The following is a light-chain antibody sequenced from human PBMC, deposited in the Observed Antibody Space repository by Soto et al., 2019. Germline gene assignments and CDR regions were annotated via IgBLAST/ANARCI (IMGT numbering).Light chain of an antibody. Sequence: QSALTQPASVSGSPGQSITISCTGTSSDVGYDNYVSWFQQHPGKAPKLMIYEVSRRPSGVSNRFSGSKSANTASLTISGLQAEDEADYYCTSHTASSTGVFGGGTQLTVL. J-gene: IGLJ3*02. CDR2: EVS. CDR1: SSDVGYDNY. CDR3: TSHTASSTGV. V-gene: IGLV2-14*01.